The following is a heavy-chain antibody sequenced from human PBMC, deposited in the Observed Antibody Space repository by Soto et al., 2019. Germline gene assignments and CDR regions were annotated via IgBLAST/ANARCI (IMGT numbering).Heavy chain of an antibody. V-gene: IGHV1-18*01. Sequence: QVQLVQSGAEVKKPGASVKVSCKASGYTFTSYGISWVRQAPGQGLEWMGWISAYNGNTNYAQKLQGRVTMTTDTYTSTAHMELRSLRSDDTAVYYCARYFIGWQLLSRMDVSGQGTTVTVSS. CDR2: ISAYNGNT. CDR1: GYTFTSYG. J-gene: IGHJ6*02. CDR3: ARYFIGWQLLSRMDV. D-gene: IGHD2-15*01.